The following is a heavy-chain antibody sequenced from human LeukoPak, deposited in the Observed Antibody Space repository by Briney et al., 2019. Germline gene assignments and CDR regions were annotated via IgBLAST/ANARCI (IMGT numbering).Heavy chain of an antibody. CDR2: IRSKAYGGTT. J-gene: IGHJ3*02. CDR3: TRAPSSGRVDAFDI. Sequence: GGSLRLSCTTSGFTFGDYAMSWVRQAPGKGLEWVGFIRSKAYGGTTEYAASVKGRFTISRDDSKSIAYLQMNSLKIEDTAVYYCTRAPSSGRVDAFDIWGQGTMVTVSS. D-gene: IGHD3-22*01. V-gene: IGHV3-49*04. CDR1: GFTFGDYA.